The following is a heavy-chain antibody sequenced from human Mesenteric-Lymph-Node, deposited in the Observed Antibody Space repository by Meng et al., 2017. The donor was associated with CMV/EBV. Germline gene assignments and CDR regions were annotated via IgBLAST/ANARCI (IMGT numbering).Heavy chain of an antibody. CDR2: VSWNGSRT. V-gene: IGHV3-19*01. Sequence: GESLKISCAASGFTFSNSDMNWVRQAPGKGLEWVSGVSWNGSRTHYADSVKGRFIISRDNSRNFLYQQMNSLRPEDMAVYYCASKYSGYSGYAGNWGQGTLVTVSS. CDR3: ASKYSGYSGYAGN. D-gene: IGHD5-12*01. J-gene: IGHJ4*02. CDR1: GFTFSNSD.